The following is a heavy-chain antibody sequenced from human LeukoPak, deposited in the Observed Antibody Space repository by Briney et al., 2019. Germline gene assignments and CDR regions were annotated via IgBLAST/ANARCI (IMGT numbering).Heavy chain of an antibody. Sequence: SETLSLTCTVSGGSISSYYWSWIRQPPGKGLEWIGEINHSGSTNYNPSLKSRVTISVDTSKNQFSLKLSSVTAADTAVYYCAVGYYYDYWGQGTLVTVSS. V-gene: IGHV4-34*01. CDR1: GGSISSYY. CDR2: INHSGST. CDR3: AVGYYYDY. D-gene: IGHD1-26*01. J-gene: IGHJ4*02.